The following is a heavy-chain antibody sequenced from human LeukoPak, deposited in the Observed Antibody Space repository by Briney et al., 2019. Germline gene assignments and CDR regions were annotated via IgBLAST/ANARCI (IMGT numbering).Heavy chain of an antibody. V-gene: IGHV3-48*03. J-gene: IGHJ4*02. Sequence: GGSLRLSCAASGFTFSTYEMNWVRQAPEKGLEWVSYISSSGSDVYYRDSVKGRFTISRDNAKNSLFLQMNSLRAEDTAVYYCARDVGHRVLDYWGQGTLVTVAS. CDR1: GFTFSTYE. CDR2: ISSSGSDV. CDR3: ARDVGHRVLDY. D-gene: IGHD1-26*01.